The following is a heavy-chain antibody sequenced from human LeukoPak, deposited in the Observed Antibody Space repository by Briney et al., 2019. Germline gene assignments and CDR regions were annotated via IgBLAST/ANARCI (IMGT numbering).Heavy chain of an antibody. CDR3: AKFKSYPPYCFDY. CDR1: GFTFSSYA. J-gene: IGHJ4*02. V-gene: IGHV3-23*01. CDR2: ISGSGDNT. Sequence: GGSLRLSCGASGFTFSSYAMSWVRQAPGKGLEWVSVISGSGDNTYYADSVKGRFTISRDNSKNTLYLQMNSLRAEDTAVYYCAKFKSYPPYCFDYWGQGTLVTVSS.